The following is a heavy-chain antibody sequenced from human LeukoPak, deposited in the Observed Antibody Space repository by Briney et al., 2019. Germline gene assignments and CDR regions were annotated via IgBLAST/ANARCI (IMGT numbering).Heavy chain of an antibody. V-gene: IGHV3-23*01. D-gene: IGHD1-26*01. CDR2: ISGSGGST. CDR3: AISGSYYSDYYYMDV. Sequence: GGSLRLSCAASGFTFSNHAMSWVRQAPGKGLEWVSAISGSGGSTYYADSVKGRLTISRDNSKNTLYLQMNSLRAEDTAVYYCAISGSYYSDYYYMDVWGKGTTVTVSS. CDR1: GFTFSNHA. J-gene: IGHJ6*03.